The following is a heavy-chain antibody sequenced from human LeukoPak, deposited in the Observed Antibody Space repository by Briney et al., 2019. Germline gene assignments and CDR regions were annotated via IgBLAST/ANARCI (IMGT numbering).Heavy chain of an antibody. CDR3: ARHRSPRFLEGSI. Sequence: ASVKVSXKASGYTFTGYYMHWVRQAPGQGLEWMGWINPSSGGTNYAQKFQGRVTMTRDTSISTAYMELSRLRSDDTAVYYCARHRSPRFLEGSIWGQGTMVTVSS. V-gene: IGHV1-2*02. CDR2: INPSSGGT. D-gene: IGHD3-3*01. J-gene: IGHJ3*02. CDR1: GYTFTGYY.